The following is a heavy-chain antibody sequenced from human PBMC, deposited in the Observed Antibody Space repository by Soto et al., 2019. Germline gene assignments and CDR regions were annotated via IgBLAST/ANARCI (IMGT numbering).Heavy chain of an antibody. D-gene: IGHD3-22*01. CDR3: ARRRYYDSSGFEGDGMDV. CDR2: IYYSGST. Sequence: SETLSLTCTVSGGSVNSDTYYWSWIRQPPGKGLEWIGYIYYSGSTDYNPSLESRVTISVDTSKNQFSLKLSSVTAADTAVYYCARRRYYDSSGFEGDGMDVWGQGNTVTVSS. J-gene: IGHJ6*02. V-gene: IGHV4-61*01. CDR1: GGSVNSDTYY.